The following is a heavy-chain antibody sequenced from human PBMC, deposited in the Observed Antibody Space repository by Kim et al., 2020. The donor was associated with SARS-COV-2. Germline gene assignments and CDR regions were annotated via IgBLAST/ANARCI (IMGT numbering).Heavy chain of an antibody. V-gene: IGHV3-23*02. D-gene: IGHD3-3*01. Sequence: DSVKGRLTIPRDNAKNTLYLKMNSLRAEDTAVYYCAKEPYYDFWSGYYFDYWGQGTLVTVSS. J-gene: IGHJ4*02. CDR3: AKEPYYDFWSGYYFDY.